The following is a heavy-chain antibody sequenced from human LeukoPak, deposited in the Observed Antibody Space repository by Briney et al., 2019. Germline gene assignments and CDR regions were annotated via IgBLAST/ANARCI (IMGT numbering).Heavy chain of an antibody. J-gene: IGHJ4*02. CDR2: ISSSGSTI. Sequence: PGGSLRLSCAASGFTLSDYYMSWIRQAPGKELEWVSYISSSGSTIYYADSVKGRFTISRDNAKNSLYLQMNSLRAEDTAVYYCARKASLWFGIDYWGQGTLVTVSS. CDR1: GFTLSDYY. CDR3: ARKASLWFGIDY. V-gene: IGHV3-11*01. D-gene: IGHD3-10*01.